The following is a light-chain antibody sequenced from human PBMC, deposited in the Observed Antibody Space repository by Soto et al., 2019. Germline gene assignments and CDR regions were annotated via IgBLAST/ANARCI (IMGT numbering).Light chain of an antibody. CDR1: QSVSSSY. CDR2: GAS. V-gene: IGKV3-20*01. Sequence: EIVLTQSPGTLSLSPGERAILSCRASQSVSSSYLAWYQQKPGQAPRLLIYGASNRASGIPDRFSGSGSGTYFFLTISRLEPEDFAVYYCQQYGSSPWTFGQGSNVDNK. J-gene: IGKJ1*01. CDR3: QQYGSSPWT.